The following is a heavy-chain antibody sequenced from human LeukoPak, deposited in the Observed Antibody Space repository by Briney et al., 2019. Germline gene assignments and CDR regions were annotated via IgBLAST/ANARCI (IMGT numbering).Heavy chain of an antibody. CDR3: ARGLRASSGWFHNYYYYYMDV. CDR2: MNPDSGNT. D-gene: IGHD6-19*01. CDR1: GYTFTSFD. V-gene: IGHV1-8*01. J-gene: IGHJ6*03. Sequence: GASVKVSCKASGYTFTSFDINWVRQANGQGLEWMGWMNPDSGNTGYAQKFQGRVTMTRNTSISTAYMELSSLRSEDTAVYYCARGLRASSGWFHNYYYYYMDVWGKGTTVTVSS.